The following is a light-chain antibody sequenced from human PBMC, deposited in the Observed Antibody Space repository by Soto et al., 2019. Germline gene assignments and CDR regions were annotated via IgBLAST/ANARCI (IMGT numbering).Light chain of an antibody. V-gene: IGKV1-5*01. CDR1: QNIYGW. CDR3: QQYNSYPWT. J-gene: IGKJ1*01. Sequence: DIQMTQSPSTLSASVGDRVTITCRATQNIYGWLAWYQQKSGKAPKLLIYDASSLESGVPSRFSVSGFGTDFNVTISSLQPDDFATYYCQQYNSYPWTFGQGTKVEVK. CDR2: DAS.